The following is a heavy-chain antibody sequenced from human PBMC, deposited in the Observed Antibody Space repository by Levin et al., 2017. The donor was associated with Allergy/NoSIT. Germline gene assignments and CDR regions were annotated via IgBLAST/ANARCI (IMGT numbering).Heavy chain of an antibody. D-gene: IGHD4-17*01. V-gene: IGHV3-64*01. CDR2: ISSNGGST. Sequence: GGSLRLSCAASGFTFSSYAMHWVRQAPGKGLEYVSAISSNGGSTYYANSVKGRFTISRDNSKNTLYLQMGSLRAEDMAVYYCARDPIAGDYAKNYYYYMDVWGKGTTVTVSS. J-gene: IGHJ6*03. CDR1: GFTFSSYA. CDR3: ARDPIAGDYAKNYYYYMDV.